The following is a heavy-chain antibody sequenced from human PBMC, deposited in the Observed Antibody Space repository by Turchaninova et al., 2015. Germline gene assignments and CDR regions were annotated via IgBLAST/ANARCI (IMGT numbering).Heavy chain of an antibody. J-gene: IGHJ4*02. CDR1: GDSISSTIW. Sequence: GPGLVKPSGTLSLTCAVSGDSISSTIWWSWVRQSPGKGLEWIGEIYHSGSTFYNPSLKSRVTILVDKSKNQFSLRLSSVTAADTAVYHCARELDYFGSVSPHGYWGQGTLVTVSS. CDR3: ARELDYFGSVSPHGY. D-gene: IGHD3-10*01. V-gene: IGHV4-4*02. CDR2: IYHSGST.